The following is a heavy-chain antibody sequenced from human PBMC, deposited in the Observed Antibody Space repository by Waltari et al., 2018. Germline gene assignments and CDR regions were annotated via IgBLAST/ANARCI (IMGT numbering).Heavy chain of an antibody. CDR3: VRPGSSVGWYYFDY. D-gene: IGHD6-19*01. CDR1: GDSLSGSNYY. V-gene: IGHV4-39*01. CDR2: ISYSGHT. Sequence: QLQLQESGPGLVKPSETLSLTCTVSGDSLSGSNYYWGWFRQPPGQGLEWIGRISYSGHTYCNPSLKSRVTMSVDTSKNQFSLNLSSVTAADTAVFYCVRPGSSVGWYYFDYWGQGTLVTVSS. J-gene: IGHJ4*02.